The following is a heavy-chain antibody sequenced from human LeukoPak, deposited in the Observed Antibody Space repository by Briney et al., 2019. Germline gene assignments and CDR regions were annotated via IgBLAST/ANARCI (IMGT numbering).Heavy chain of an antibody. CDR3: ARVTINYGDYEGY. J-gene: IGHJ4*02. Sequence: GASVKVSCKASGGTFSSYAISWVRQAPGQGLEWMGWISAYNGNTNYAQKLQGRVTMTTDTSTSTAYMELRSLRSDDTAVYYCARVTINYGDYEGYWGQGALVTVSS. D-gene: IGHD4-17*01. V-gene: IGHV1-18*01. CDR1: GGTFSSYA. CDR2: ISAYNGNT.